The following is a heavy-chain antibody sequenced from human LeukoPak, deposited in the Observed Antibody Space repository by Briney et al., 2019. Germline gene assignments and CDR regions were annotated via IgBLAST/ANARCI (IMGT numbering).Heavy chain of an antibody. V-gene: IGHV1-2*06. J-gene: IGHJ4*02. CDR3: ARVISGSYSSGDY. D-gene: IGHD1-26*01. CDR2: INPNSGGT. CDR1: GYTFTDYY. Sequence: ASVKVSCKASGYTFTDYYIYWVRQAPGQGLEWMGRINPNSGGTNHAQKFQGRVTMTRDTSINTAYIELSSLRSDDTAVYYCARVISGSYSSGDYWGQGTQVTVSS.